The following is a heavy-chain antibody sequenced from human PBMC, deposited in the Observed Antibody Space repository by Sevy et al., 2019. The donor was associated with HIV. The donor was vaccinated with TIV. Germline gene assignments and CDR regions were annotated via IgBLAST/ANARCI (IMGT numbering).Heavy chain of an antibody. CDR1: GYTFTSYY. V-gene: IGHV1-46*01. J-gene: IGHJ3*02. D-gene: IGHD2-15*01. CDR2: INPSGGST. CDR3: ASLTPRAGYCSGGSCHRSQDAFDI. Sequence: ASVKVPCKASGYTFTSYYMHWVRQAPGQGLEWMGIINPSGGSTSYAQKFQGRVTMTRDTSTSTVYMELSSLRSEDTAVYYCASLTPRAGYCSGGSCHRSQDAFDIWGQGTMVTVSS.